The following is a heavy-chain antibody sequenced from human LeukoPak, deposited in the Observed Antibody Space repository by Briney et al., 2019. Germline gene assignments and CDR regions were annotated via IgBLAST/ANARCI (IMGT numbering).Heavy chain of an antibody. D-gene: IGHD3-16*01. CDR1: GFTVSSNY. Sequence: PGGSLRLSCTASGFTVSSNYMTWVRQAPGKGLEWVSVIYSGGSTYYADSVKGRFVLSRVNSKNTLYLQMNSLRAEDTAVYYCATHSGGYWGQGTLVTVSS. CDR2: IYSGGST. CDR3: ATHSGGY. V-gene: IGHV3-66*01. J-gene: IGHJ4*02.